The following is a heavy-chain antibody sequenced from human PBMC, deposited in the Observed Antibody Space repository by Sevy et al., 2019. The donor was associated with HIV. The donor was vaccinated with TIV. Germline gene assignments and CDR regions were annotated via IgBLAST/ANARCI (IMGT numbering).Heavy chain of an antibody. Sequence: GGSLRLSCAVSVLNFNDDWMNWVRQAPRKGLEWLGRIKSKTDGGTTDYAAPVKGRFTISRDDSKNTLYLQMNSLKTEDTAVYYCTTDRFHYYGSGSYYNSVDYWGQGTLVTVSS. D-gene: IGHD3-10*01. CDR2: IKSKTDGGTT. CDR3: TTDRFHYYGSGSYYNSVDY. J-gene: IGHJ4*02. V-gene: IGHV3-15*01. CDR1: VLNFNDDW.